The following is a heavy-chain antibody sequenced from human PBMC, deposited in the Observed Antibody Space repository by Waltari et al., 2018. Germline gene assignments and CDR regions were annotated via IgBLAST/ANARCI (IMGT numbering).Heavy chain of an antibody. D-gene: IGHD2-2*01. CDR3: ARSSPAAAPIWGYDF. CDR2: VDYSTST. V-gene: IGHV4-34*01. CDR1: GGSFSGSY. Sequence: QVQLHQWGAGLLKPSETLSLTCAVSGGSFSGSYWSWIRQPPGKGLEWIGEVDYSTSTNYDPSLASRVTVSIDTSKKRFSLKLTSVTAADTAVYYCARSSPAAAPIWGYDFWSQGSLVTVSS. J-gene: IGHJ4*02.